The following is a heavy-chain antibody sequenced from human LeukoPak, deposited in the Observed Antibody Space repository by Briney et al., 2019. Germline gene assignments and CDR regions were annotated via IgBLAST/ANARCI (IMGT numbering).Heavy chain of an antibody. CDR2: IFYSGST. Sequence: PSETLSLTCTVSGGSISGYYWSWIRQPPGKALEWIGYIFYSGSTSYNPSLKSRVTISVDTSKNQFSLRLSSVTAADTAVYYCARYAYHSSGYYFDYWGQGTLVTVSS. D-gene: IGHD3-22*01. V-gene: IGHV4-59*08. CDR3: ARYAYHSSGYYFDY. CDR1: GGSISGYY. J-gene: IGHJ4*02.